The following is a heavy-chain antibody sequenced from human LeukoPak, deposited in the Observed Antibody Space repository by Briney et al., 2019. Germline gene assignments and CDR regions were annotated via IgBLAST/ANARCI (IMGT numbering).Heavy chain of an antibody. J-gene: IGHJ6*02. CDR1: GFTLSNYG. V-gene: IGHV3-30*18. CDR3: AKDRDSSAYYFYYDMDV. D-gene: IGHD3-22*01. CDR2: ISYDGSNE. Sequence: PGRSLRLSCEASGFTLSNYGMHWVRQAPGKGLEWVAVISYDGSNEYYADSVKGRFTISRDNSKNTLFLQMNSLRAEDTALYYCAKDRDSSAYYFYYDMDVWGQGTTVTVSS.